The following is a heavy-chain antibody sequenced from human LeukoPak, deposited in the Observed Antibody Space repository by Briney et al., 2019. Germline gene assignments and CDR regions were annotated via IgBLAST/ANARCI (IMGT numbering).Heavy chain of an antibody. CDR3: ARDPPHYDILTGSLDDYYYYGMDV. CDR1: GYTFTGYY. CDR2: INPNSGGT. J-gene: IGHJ6*02. D-gene: IGHD3-9*01. V-gene: IGHV1-2*02. Sequence: GASVKVSCKASGYTFTGYYMHWVRQAPGQGLEWMGWINPNSGGTNYAQKFQGRVTMTRDTSISTAYMELSRLRSDDTAVYYCARDPPHYDILTGSLDDYYYYGMDVWGQGTTVTVSS.